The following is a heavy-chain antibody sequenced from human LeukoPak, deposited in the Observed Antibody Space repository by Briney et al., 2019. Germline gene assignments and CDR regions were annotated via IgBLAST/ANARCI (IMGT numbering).Heavy chain of an antibody. CDR1: GVSLNTSGIA. Sequence: ESGPSLVTPTQTLTLNFSLSGVSLNTSGIAVAWIRQPPGKALEWLALIYWDDDKRYNPSLESRLTISKDASKNQVVLALTSVDPADTATYYCAHRPPLQVGFRSAVPYPPYFDLWGQGTLVTVSS. CDR3: AHRPPLQVGFRSAVPYPPYFDL. CDR2: IYWDDDK. D-gene: IGHD3-3*01. J-gene: IGHJ4*02. V-gene: IGHV2-5*02.